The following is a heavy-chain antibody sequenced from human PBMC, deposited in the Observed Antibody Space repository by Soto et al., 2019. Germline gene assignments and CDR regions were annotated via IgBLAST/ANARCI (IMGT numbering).Heavy chain of an antibody. J-gene: IGHJ6*02. V-gene: IGHV3-74*01. CDR2: INSDGSIT. Sequence: EVQLVESGGGLVQPGGSLRLSCAASAFTFSNYWMNWVGQAPGKGPVWVSRINSDGSITGYADSVKGRFTISRDNAKNTLYLQMNSLSAADTAMYYCARRDQIAYYYGMDVWGQGTTVTVSS. CDR3: ARRDQIAYYYGMDV. CDR1: AFTFSNYW. D-gene: IGHD2-21*01.